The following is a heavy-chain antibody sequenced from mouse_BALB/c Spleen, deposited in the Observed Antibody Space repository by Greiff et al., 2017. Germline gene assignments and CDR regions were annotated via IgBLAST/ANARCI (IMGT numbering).Heavy chain of an antibody. CDR3: ASWDWFAY. CDR1: GYTFTSYW. V-gene: IGHV1-87*01. D-gene: IGHD4-1*01. J-gene: IGHJ3*01. Sequence: VQLQQSGAELARPGASVKLSCKASGYTFTSYWMQWVKQRPGQGLEWIGAIYPGDGDTRYTQKFKGKATLTADKSSSTAYMQLSSLASEDSAVYYCASWDWFAYWGQGTLVTVSA. CDR2: IYPGDGDT.